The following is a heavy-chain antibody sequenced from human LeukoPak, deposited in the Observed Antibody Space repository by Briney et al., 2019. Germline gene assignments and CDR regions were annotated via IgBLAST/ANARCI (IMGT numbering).Heavy chain of an antibody. V-gene: IGHV1-18*01. CDR2: ISAYNGNT. Sequence: ASVKVSCKASGYTFTNYGISWVRQAPGQGLEWVGWISAYNGNTNYAQKLQGRVTMTTDTSTSTAYMELRSLRSDDTAVYYCARDQVRTVAGTYYYYGMDVWGQGTTVTVSS. CDR3: ARDQVRTVAGTYYYYGMDV. CDR1: GYTFTNYG. J-gene: IGHJ6*02. D-gene: IGHD6-19*01.